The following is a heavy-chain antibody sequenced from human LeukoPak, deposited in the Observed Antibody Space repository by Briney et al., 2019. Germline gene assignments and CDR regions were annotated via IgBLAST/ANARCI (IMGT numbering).Heavy chain of an antibody. D-gene: IGHD3-9*01. CDR3: ARATYRYYDILTGYYRNYYYYGMDV. CDR1: GGSISSSSYY. V-gene: IGHV4-39*07. J-gene: IGHJ6*02. CDR2: IYYSGST. Sequence: SETLSLTCTVSGGSISSSSYYWGWIRQPPGKGLEWIGSIYYSGSTYYNPSLKSRVTISVDTSKNQFSLKLSSVTAADTAVYYCARATYRYYDILTGYYRNYYYYGMDVWGQGTTVTVSS.